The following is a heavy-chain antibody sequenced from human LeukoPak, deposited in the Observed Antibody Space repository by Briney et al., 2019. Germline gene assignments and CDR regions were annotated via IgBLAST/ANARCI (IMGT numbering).Heavy chain of an antibody. D-gene: IGHD1-1*01. CDR3: ARSLGTLAKPQDYFDY. Sequence: SETLSLTCTVSGGSISSGGCYWSWIRQHPGKGLEWIGYIYYSGSTYYNPSLKSRVTISVDTSKNQFSLKLSSVTAADTAVYYCARSLGTLAKPQDYFDYWGQGTLVTVSS. V-gene: IGHV4-31*03. CDR2: IYYSGST. J-gene: IGHJ4*02. CDR1: GGSISSGGCY.